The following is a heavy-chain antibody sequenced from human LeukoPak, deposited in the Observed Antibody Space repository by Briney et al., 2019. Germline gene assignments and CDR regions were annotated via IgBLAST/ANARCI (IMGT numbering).Heavy chain of an antibody. CDR2: IHSDGSST. J-gene: IGHJ4*02. CDR1: GFTFSSYW. CDR3: ARSGWPSYFDY. D-gene: IGHD3-22*01. V-gene: IGHV3-74*01. Sequence: GGSLRLSCAASGFTFSSYWMHWVRHAPGKGLVWVSRIHSDGSSTIYADSVRGRFTISRDDAKSTLYLQMNSLRAEDTAVYYCARSGWPSYFDYWGQGTLVAVSS.